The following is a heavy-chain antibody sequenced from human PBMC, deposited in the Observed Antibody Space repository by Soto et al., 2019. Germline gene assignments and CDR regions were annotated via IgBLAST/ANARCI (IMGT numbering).Heavy chain of an antibody. J-gene: IGHJ5*02. CDR3: ARMYSSGSGWFHP. Sequence: SETLSLTCTVSGGSISSGTYYWTWIRHHPGKGLEWIGSFYSSGSIIYNPSLRSRVSISGDTSSNQFSMSLTSVTAADTARYYCARMYSSGSGWFHPWGQGTLVTVSS. CDR1: GGSISSGTYY. V-gene: IGHV4-39*07. CDR2: FYSSGSI. D-gene: IGHD6-19*01.